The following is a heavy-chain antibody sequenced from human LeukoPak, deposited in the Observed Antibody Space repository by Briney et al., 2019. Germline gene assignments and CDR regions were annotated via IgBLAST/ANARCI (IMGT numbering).Heavy chain of an antibody. V-gene: IGHV3-23*01. J-gene: IGHJ4*02. D-gene: IGHD3-10*01. CDR2: ISGSGAKT. CDR1: GFMFSSYG. CDR3: AKDRSWGLDY. Sequence: GGSLRLSCAASGFMFSSYGMSWVRQAPGKGLEWVSAISGSGAKTFYADSVKGRFTISRDNSKNTLYLQLNSLRAEDTAIYYCAKDRSWGLDYWGQGTLVTVSS.